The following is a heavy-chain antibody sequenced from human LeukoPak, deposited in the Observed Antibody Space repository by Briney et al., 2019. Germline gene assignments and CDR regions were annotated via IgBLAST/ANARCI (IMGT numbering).Heavy chain of an antibody. D-gene: IGHD5-24*01. Sequence: GGSLRLSCAASGFTFSNYGMHWVRQAPGKGLEWVAVIWYDGSNKYYADSVKGRFTISRDNSKNTLYLQMNSLRAEDTAVYYCARDRGYGGYNYYFDYWGQGTLVTVSS. CDR2: IWYDGSNK. CDR3: ARDRGYGGYNYYFDY. J-gene: IGHJ4*02. V-gene: IGHV3-33*01. CDR1: GFTFSNYG.